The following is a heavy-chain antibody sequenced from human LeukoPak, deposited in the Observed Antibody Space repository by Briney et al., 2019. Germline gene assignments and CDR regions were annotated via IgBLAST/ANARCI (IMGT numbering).Heavy chain of an antibody. D-gene: IGHD6-13*01. CDR3: AKGIYSSSWYYLDY. CDR2: ISGDAGAT. Sequence: PGGSLRLSCAASGFTFSNYAMSWVRQAPEKGLEWVSTISGDAGATYYADSVKGRFTISGDNSKSALYLQMSSLRAEDTAVYYCAKGIYSSSWYYLDYWGQGTLVTVSS. CDR1: GFTFSNYA. J-gene: IGHJ4*02. V-gene: IGHV3-23*01.